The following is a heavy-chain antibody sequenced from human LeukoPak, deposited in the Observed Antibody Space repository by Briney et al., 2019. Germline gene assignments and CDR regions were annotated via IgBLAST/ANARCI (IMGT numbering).Heavy chain of an antibody. CDR3: ARFPAPYYYDGSGYYGEAFDI. CDR2: IYYSGST. J-gene: IGHJ3*02. CDR1: GGSISSYY. D-gene: IGHD3-22*01. V-gene: IGHV4-59*01. Sequence: PSENLSLTCTVSGGSISSYYWSWIRQPPGKRLEWIGYIYYSGSTNYNPSLKSRVTISVDTSKNQFSLKLSSVTAADTAEYYCARFPAPYYYDGSGYYGEAFDIWGQGTMVTVSS.